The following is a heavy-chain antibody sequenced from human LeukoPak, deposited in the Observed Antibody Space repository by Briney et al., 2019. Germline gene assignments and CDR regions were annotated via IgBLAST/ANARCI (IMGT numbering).Heavy chain of an antibody. CDR3: ARDPPDCSGGNCFSGGMDV. Sequence: GGSLRLSCAGSGFTFSTYGMHWVRQAPGKGLEWVSTISNDGNRKYYAVSVKGRFIISRVNSKNTLYLRLNSLTVEDTAMYYCARDPPDCSGGNCFSGGMDVWGQGITVTVFS. CDR2: ISNDGNRK. J-gene: IGHJ6*02. V-gene: IGHV3-30*03. D-gene: IGHD2-15*01. CDR1: GFTFSTYG.